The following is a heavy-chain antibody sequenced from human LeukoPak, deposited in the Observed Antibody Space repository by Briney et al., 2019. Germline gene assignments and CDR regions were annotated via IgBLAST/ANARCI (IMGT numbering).Heavy chain of an antibody. Sequence: GESLKISCKGSGYSFISYWIGWVRQMPGKGLEWMGIIYPGDSDARYSPSFQGQVTISADKSISTAYLLWSSLKASDTARYYCARRRLVGYCSSTSCITEFPFDYWGQGTLVTVSS. D-gene: IGHD2-2*01. CDR2: IYPGDSDA. V-gene: IGHV5-51*01. CDR3: ARRRLVGYCSSTSCITEFPFDY. J-gene: IGHJ4*02. CDR1: GYSFISYW.